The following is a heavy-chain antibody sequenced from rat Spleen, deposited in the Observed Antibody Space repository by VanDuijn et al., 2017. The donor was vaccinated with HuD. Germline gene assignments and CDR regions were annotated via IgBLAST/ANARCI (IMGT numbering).Heavy chain of an antibody. CDR1: GFTFSTFA. D-gene: IGHD1-11*01. CDR2: INTGGDNT. CDR3: AIHGGLRNWFDS. V-gene: IGHV5S13*01. Sequence: EVQLVESGGCLVQPGRSLRLSCSASGFTFSTFAMAWVRQAPTKGLEWIASINTGGDNTYYRDSVKGRFTVSRDDTNNTHYLQMDSLRSEDTATYYCAIHGGLRNWFDSWGQGTLVTVSS. J-gene: IGHJ3*01.